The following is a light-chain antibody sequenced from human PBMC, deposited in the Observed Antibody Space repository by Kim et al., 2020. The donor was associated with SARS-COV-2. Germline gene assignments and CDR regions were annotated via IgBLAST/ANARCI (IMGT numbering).Light chain of an antibody. V-gene: IGKV1-17*01. J-gene: IGKJ5*01. CDR1: QDIRND. CDR2: GAS. CDR3: LQHSTYPIT. Sequence: ASGGDRVTLTCRARQDIRNDLGWYQQNPGRAPKRLIYGASSLQSGVPSRFSGSGSGTEFTLTISSVQPEDFATYFCLQHSTYPITFGQGTRLEIK.